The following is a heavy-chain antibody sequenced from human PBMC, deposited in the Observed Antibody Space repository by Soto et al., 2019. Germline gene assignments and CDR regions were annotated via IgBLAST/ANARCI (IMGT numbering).Heavy chain of an antibody. Sequence: SVKVSCKASGGTFSSYAISWVRQAPGQGLEWMGGIIPIFGTANYAQKFQGRVTITADESTSTAYMELSSLRSEDTAVYYCARVVRRIVVVPAAPYYGMDVWGQGTTVTVSS. D-gene: IGHD2-2*01. V-gene: IGHV1-69*13. J-gene: IGHJ6*02. CDR3: ARVVRRIVVVPAAPYYGMDV. CDR1: GGTFSSYA. CDR2: IIPIFGTA.